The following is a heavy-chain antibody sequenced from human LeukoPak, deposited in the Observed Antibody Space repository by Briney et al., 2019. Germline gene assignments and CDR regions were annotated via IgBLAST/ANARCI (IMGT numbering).Heavy chain of an antibody. CDR2: IYTGGST. CDR3: ARYFYDNSGYYPVFDY. Sequence: PGGSLRLSCAASGFTVSNNYMSWVRQAPGKGLQWVSLIYTGGSTYYADSVKGRFTISRDNSKNTVYLQMNSLRAEDTAAYYCARYFYDNSGYYPVFDYWGQGALVTVSS. V-gene: IGHV3-53*01. D-gene: IGHD3-22*01. CDR1: GFTVSNNY. J-gene: IGHJ4*02.